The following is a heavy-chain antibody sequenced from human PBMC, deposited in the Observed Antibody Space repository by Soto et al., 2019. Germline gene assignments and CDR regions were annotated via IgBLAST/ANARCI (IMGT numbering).Heavy chain of an antibody. CDR1: GDSVSSNSAA. J-gene: IGHJ5*02. Sequence: PSQTLSLTCAISGDSVSSNSAAWNWIRQSPSRGLEWLGRTYYRSKWYNDYAVSVKSRITINPDTSKNQFSLKLSSVTAADTAVYYCARGLGRYSSSWYWFDPWGQGTLVTVPS. D-gene: IGHD6-13*01. V-gene: IGHV6-1*01. CDR2: TYYRSKWYN. CDR3: ARGLGRYSSSWYWFDP.